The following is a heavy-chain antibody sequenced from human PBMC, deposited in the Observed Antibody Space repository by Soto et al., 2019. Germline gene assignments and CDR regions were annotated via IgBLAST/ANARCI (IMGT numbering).Heavy chain of an antibody. CDR2: INHSGST. J-gene: IGHJ6*02. Sequence: QVQLQQRGAGLLKPSETLSLTCAVYGGSFSGYYWSWIRQPPGKGLEWIGEINHSGSTNYNPSLKSRVTISVDTSKNQFSLKLSSVTAADTAVYYCARDQHITMVRGSLYPFYYYYGMDVWGQGTTVTVSS. CDR1: GGSFSGYY. D-gene: IGHD3-10*01. V-gene: IGHV4-34*01. CDR3: ARDQHITMVRGSLYPFYYYYGMDV.